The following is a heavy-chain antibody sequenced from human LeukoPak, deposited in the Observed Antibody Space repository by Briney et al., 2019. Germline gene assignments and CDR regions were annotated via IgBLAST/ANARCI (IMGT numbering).Heavy chain of an antibody. V-gene: IGHV3-21*01. D-gene: IGHD5-24*01. CDR1: GFTFSSYS. Sequence: PGGSLRLSCAASGFTFSSYSMNWVRQAPGKGLEWVSSISGTSIYIYYADSVKGRFTISRDNAKNSLYLQMDSLRAEDTAVYYCARGMATDYGMDVWGQGTTVTVSS. J-gene: IGHJ6*02. CDR2: ISGTSIYI. CDR3: ARGMATDYGMDV.